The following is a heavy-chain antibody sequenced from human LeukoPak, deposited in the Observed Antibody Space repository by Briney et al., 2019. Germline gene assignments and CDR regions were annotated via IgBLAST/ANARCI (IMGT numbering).Heavy chain of an antibody. CDR3: SRLYGDYGWFDP. CDR1: GGSLSSSSYY. Sequence: PSETLSLTCTVSGGSLSSSSYYWGWIRQPPGKGLEWIGSIYYSGSTYYNPSLKRRVTISVDKPKHQSSLRLSSVTAADAAVYYCSRLYGDYGWFDPWGQGTLVTVSS. V-gene: IGHV4-39*07. D-gene: IGHD4-17*01. CDR2: IYYSGST. J-gene: IGHJ5*02.